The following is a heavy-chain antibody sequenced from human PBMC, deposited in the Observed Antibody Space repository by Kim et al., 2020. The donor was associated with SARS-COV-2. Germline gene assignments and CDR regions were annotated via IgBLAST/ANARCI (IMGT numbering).Heavy chain of an antibody. V-gene: IGHV1-2*04. CDR3: ATTMVRGPGAFDI. Sequence: YAKKFQGWVTMTRETSISTAYMELSRLRSDDTAVYYCATTMVRGPGAFDIWGQGTMVTVSS. D-gene: IGHD3-10*01. J-gene: IGHJ3*02.